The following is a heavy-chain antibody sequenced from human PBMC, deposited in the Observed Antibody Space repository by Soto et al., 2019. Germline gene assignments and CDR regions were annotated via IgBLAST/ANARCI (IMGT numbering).Heavy chain of an antibody. V-gene: IGHV3-30*18. CDR2: ISYDGSNK. J-gene: IGHJ4*02. Sequence: PGGSLRLSCAAPGFTFSSYGMHWVRQAPGKGLEWVAVISYDGSNKYYADSVKGRFTISRDNSKNTLYLQMNSLRAEDTAVYYCAKDRNFGVVIISVFDYWGQGTLVTVSS. CDR3: AKDRNFGVVIISVFDY. CDR1: GFTFSSYG. D-gene: IGHD3-3*01.